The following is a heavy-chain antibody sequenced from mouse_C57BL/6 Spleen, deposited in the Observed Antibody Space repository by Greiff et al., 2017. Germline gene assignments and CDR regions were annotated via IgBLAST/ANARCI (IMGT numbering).Heavy chain of an antibody. J-gene: IGHJ2*01. CDR2: INPSTGGT. V-gene: IGHV1-53*01. D-gene: IGHD3-2*02. CDR3: ARATAAQATGYYFDY. Sequence: VQLQQPGTELVKPGASVKLSCKASGYTFTSYWMPWVKQRPGQGLEWIGNINPSTGGTNYNEKFKSKATLTVDKSSSTAYMQLSSLTSEDSAVYYCARATAAQATGYYFDYWGQGTTLTVSS. CDR1: GYTFTSYW.